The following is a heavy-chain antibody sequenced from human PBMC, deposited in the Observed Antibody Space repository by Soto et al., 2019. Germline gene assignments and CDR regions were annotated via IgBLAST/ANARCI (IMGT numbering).Heavy chain of an antibody. J-gene: IGHJ6*02. CDR1: GGSISSGGYY. CDR3: ARGWVGYSCDRGMDV. CDR2: IYYSGST. Sequence: TVSGGSISSGGYYWSWIRQHPVKGLEWIGYIYYSGSTYYNPSLKSRVTISVDTSKKQFSLKLSSVTAADTAVYYCARGWVGYSCDRGMDVWGQRNTVTVSS. D-gene: IGHD5-18*01. V-gene: IGHV4-31*03.